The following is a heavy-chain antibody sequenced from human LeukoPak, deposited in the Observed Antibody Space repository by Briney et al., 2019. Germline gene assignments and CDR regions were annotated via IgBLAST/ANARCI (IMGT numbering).Heavy chain of an antibody. D-gene: IGHD6-13*01. J-gene: IGHJ5*02. CDR2: INPNSGGT. Sequence: GASVKVSCKASGYTFTGYYMHWVRQAPGQGLEWMGWINPNSGGTNYAQKFQGRVTMTRDTSISTAYMELSRLRSDDTAVYYCARDAYSSSWYPYNWFDPWGQGTLVTVSS. CDR3: ARDAYSSSWYPYNWFDP. V-gene: IGHV1-2*02. CDR1: GYTFTGYY.